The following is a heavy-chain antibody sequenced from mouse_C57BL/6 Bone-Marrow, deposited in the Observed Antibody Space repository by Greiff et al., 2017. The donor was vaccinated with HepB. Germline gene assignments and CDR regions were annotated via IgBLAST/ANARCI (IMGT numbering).Heavy chain of an antibody. CDR1: GYAFSSSW. V-gene: IGHV1-82*01. CDR2: IYPGDGDT. J-gene: IGHJ4*01. Sequence: QVQLQQSGPELVKPGASVKISCKASGYAFSSSWMNWVKQRPGKGLEWIGRIYPGDGDTNYNGKFKGKATLTADKSSSTAYMQLSILTSEDSAVYFCARGGGYYYGSSYAMDYWGQGTSVTVSS. D-gene: IGHD1-1*01. CDR3: ARGGGYYYGSSYAMDY.